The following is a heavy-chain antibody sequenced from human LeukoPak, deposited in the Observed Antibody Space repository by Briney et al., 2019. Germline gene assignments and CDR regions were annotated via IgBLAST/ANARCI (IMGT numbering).Heavy chain of an antibody. Sequence: GGSLRLSCAASGFTFSSYAMSWVRQAPGKGLEWVSAISGSGGSTYYADSVKGRFTISRDNSKNTLYLQMSSLRAEDTAVYYCAKDRVGTTRALDYWGQGTLVTVSS. CDR2: ISGSGGST. J-gene: IGHJ4*02. V-gene: IGHV3-23*01. CDR1: GFTFSSYA. CDR3: AKDRVGTTRALDY. D-gene: IGHD1-26*01.